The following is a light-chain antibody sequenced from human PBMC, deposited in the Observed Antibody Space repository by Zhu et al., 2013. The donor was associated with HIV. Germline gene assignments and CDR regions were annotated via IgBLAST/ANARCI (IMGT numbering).Light chain of an antibody. V-gene: IGKV1-9*01. Sequence: DIQMTQSPSSVSAFVGDRVTITCRASQEIDTWLAWYQQKPGKAPQLLFYAASTHHSGVPSRFSARGSGTEFTLTISSLQPEDFATYYCQQLNSYPITFGQGTRLEIK. CDR1: QEIDTW. CDR3: QQLNSYPIT. J-gene: IGKJ5*01. CDR2: AAS.